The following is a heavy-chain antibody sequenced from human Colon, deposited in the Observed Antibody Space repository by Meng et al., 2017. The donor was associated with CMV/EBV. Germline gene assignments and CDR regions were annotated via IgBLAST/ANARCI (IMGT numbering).Heavy chain of an antibody. J-gene: IGHJ1*01. D-gene: IGHD1-1*01. CDR3: AREGYFRGFEN. Sequence: GESLKISCAASGFIFSDYRMDWIRQAPGKGLEWVARIRHKAGGYTTEYAASVRGRFTVSRDDSKNSLYLQMSSLRTEDTAVHYCAREGYFRGFENWGQGTLVTVSS. CDR2: IRHKAGGYTT. CDR1: GFIFSDYR. V-gene: IGHV3-72*01.